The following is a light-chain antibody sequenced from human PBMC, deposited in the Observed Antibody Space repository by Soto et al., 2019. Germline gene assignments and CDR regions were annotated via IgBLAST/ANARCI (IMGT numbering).Light chain of an antibody. CDR3: SSYAGSNNYV. CDR1: SSDIGGYNY. J-gene: IGLJ1*01. Sequence: QSALTQPPSASGSPGQSVTISCTGTSSDIGGYNYVSCYQQHPGKAPKLMIYEVIKRPSGVPDRFSGSKFGNTASLTVSGLQAEDEADYYCSSYAGSNNYVFGSGTKVTVL. V-gene: IGLV2-8*01. CDR2: EVI.